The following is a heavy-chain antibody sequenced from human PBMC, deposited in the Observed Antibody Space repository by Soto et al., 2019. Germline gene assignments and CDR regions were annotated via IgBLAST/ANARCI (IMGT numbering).Heavy chain of an antibody. CDR1: GGSISSSSYY. CDR2: IYYSGST. Sequence: PSETLSLTCTVSGGSISSSSYYWGWIRQPPGKGLEWIGYIYYSGSTNYNPSLKSRVTISVDTSKNQFSLKLGSVTAADTAVYYCARDIMGTNYYYYGMDVWGQGTTVTV. D-gene: IGHD2-8*01. CDR3: ARDIMGTNYYYYGMDV. V-gene: IGHV4-61*01. J-gene: IGHJ6*02.